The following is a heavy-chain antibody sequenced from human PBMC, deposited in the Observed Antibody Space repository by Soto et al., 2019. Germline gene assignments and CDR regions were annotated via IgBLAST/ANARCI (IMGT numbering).Heavy chain of an antibody. CDR2: ISGSGGST. J-gene: IGHJ4*02. CDR1: GFTFSSYA. CDR3: AKEPTRDSSGYDY. V-gene: IGHV3-23*01. D-gene: IGHD3-22*01. Sequence: GGSLRLSCAASGFTFSSYAMSWVRQAPGKGLEWVSAISGSGGSTYYADSVKGRFTISRDNSKNTLDLQMNSLRAEDMALYYCAKEPTRDSSGYDYWGQGTLVTVSS.